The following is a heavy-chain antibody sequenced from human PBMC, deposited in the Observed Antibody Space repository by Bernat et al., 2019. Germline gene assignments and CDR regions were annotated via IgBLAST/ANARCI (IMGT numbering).Heavy chain of an antibody. CDR3: ARDGSWYSSSWFDY. CDR2: IWYDGSNK. D-gene: IGHD6-13*01. Sequence: QVQLVESGGGVVQPWRSLRLSCAASGFTFSSYGMHWVRQAPGKGLEWVAVIWYDGSNKYYADSVKGRFTISRDNSKNTLYLQMNSLRAEDTAVYYCARDGSWYSSSWFDYWGQGTLVTVSS. CDR1: GFTFSSYG. V-gene: IGHV3-33*01. J-gene: IGHJ4*02.